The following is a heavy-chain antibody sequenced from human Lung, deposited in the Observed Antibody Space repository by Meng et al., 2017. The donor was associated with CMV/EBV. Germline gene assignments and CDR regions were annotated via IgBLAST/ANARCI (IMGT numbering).Heavy chain of an antibody. J-gene: IGHJ6*02. CDR2: VSYSGRT. Sequence: SETLSLTCTVSGTSISSSTYYWGWIRQPPGKGLVWIGSVSYSGRTYYNPTLKSRVTISVDTSKNQLSLRLSSVTAADTAVYYCAREGGKGDYSDYRIYYGMDFWGQGTTVT. CDR1: GTSISSSTYY. D-gene: IGHD4-17*01. V-gene: IGHV4-39*07. CDR3: AREGGKGDYSDYRIYYGMDF.